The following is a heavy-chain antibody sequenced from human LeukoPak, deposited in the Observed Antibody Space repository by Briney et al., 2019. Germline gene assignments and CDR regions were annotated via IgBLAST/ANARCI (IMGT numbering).Heavy chain of an antibody. J-gene: IGHJ4*02. CDR2: VYHSGSS. CDR3: ARHSSYYGNFDY. D-gene: IGHD3-10*01. Sequence: SETLSLTCTVSGGSISSSSYYWGWIRQPPGKGLVWIGSVYHSGSSYYNPSLNSRVTISVDTSRTQFSLKLSSVAAADTAVYYCARHSSYYGNFDYWGQGTLVTVSS. CDR1: GGSISSSSYY. V-gene: IGHV4-39*01.